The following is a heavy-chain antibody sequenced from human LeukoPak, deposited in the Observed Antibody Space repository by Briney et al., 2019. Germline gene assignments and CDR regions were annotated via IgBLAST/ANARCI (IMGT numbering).Heavy chain of an antibody. CDR1: GFSFSTSG. D-gene: IGHD6-13*01. V-gene: IGHV3-23*01. Sequence: LSGGSLRLSCAAAGFSFSTSGMSWVRQAPGRGLEWVSGLTSSGAGSNSADFVRGRFTISRDNSKNMLYLQMNGLRADDTAVYYCAKEAGSPLFDYWGQGTLVTVSS. CDR3: AKEAGSPLFDY. J-gene: IGHJ4*02. CDR2: LTSSGAGS.